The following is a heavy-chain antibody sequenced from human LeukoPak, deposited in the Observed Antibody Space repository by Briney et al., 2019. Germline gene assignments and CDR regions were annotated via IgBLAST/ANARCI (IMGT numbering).Heavy chain of an antibody. V-gene: IGHV3-7*01. CDR3: ATRSGWYLRSFDC. J-gene: IGHJ4*02. CDR2: IKQDGSEK. CDR1: GFTFSSYA. D-gene: IGHD6-19*01. Sequence: PGGSLRLSCAASGFTFSSYAMSWVRQAPGKGLEWVASIKQDGSEKYYVDSVKGRFTISRDNAKNSLYLQMNSLRAEDTAVYYCATRSGWYLRSFDCWGQGTLVTVSS.